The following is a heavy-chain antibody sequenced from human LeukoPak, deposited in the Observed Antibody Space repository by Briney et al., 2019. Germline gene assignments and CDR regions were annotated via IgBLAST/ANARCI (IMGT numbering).Heavy chain of an antibody. CDR3: ARGLGYCSSTSCPYYFDY. CDR2: INPNSGGT. V-gene: IGHV1-2*02. J-gene: IGHJ4*02. Sequence: ASVKVSCKASGYTFTGYYMHWVRQAPGQGLEWMGWINPNSGGTNYAQKFQGRVTMTRDTSISTAYMELSRLRSDDTAVYYCARGLGYCSSTSCPYYFDYWGQGTLVTVSS. D-gene: IGHD2-2*01. CDR1: GYTFTGYY.